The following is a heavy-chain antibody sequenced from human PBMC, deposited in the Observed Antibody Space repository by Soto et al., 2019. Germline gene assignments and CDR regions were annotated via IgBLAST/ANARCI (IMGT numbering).Heavy chain of an antibody. Sequence: QVQLVQSGAEVKKPGSSVKVSCKASGGTFSSYAISWVRQAPGQGLEWMGGIIPIFGTANYAQKFQGRVTITAEESTSTAYMELSSLRSEDTAVYYCARRGNCRSWGYYYGMDVWGQGTTVTVSS. CDR1: GGTFSSYA. V-gene: IGHV1-69*01. CDR2: IIPIFGTA. J-gene: IGHJ6*02. D-gene: IGHD3-16*01. CDR3: ARRGNCRSWGYYYGMDV.